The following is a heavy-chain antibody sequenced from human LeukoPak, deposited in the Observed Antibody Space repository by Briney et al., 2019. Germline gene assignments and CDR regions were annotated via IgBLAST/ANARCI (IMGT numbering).Heavy chain of an antibody. CDR3: ARGPIHGSGSYYGY. CDR2: INVNSGGT. Sequence: ASLKVSCKASGYTFTDDYIHWVRQAPGQGLEWMGWINVNSGGTNYAQKFYARVTMTRDTSISTAYMELSRLRSDDTAVYYCARGPIHGSGSYYGYWGQGTLVTVSS. V-gene: IGHV1-2*02. CDR1: GYTFTDDY. D-gene: IGHD3-10*01. J-gene: IGHJ4*02.